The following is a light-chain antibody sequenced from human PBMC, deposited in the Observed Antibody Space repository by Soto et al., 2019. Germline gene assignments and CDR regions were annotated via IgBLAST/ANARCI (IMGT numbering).Light chain of an antibody. CDR2: AAS. V-gene: IGKV1-27*01. J-gene: IGKJ4*01. CDR1: QGVSNY. Sequence: DIQMTQSPSSLSASVRDTVTITCRASQGVSNYLAWYQQKPGKLPKLLIYAASTLQSGVPSRFRGGGSGTDFTLTISSLQPEDFATYYCQKYNSAPLTFGGGTRVEIK. CDR3: QKYNSAPLT.